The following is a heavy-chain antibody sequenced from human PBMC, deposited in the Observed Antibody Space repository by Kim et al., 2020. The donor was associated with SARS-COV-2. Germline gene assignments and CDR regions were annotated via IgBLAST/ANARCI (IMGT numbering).Heavy chain of an antibody. D-gene: IGHD3-22*01. CDR3: ARTTYYYDSSGYYYF. J-gene: IGHJ4*02. CDR2: ISSSSSYI. CDR1: GFTFSSYS. V-gene: IGHV3-21*01. Sequence: GGSLRLSCAASGFTFSSYSMNWVRQAPGKGLEWVSSISSSSSYIYYADSVKGRFTISRDNAKNSLYLQMNSLRAEDTAVYYCARTTYYYDSSGYYYFWGQGTLVTVSS.